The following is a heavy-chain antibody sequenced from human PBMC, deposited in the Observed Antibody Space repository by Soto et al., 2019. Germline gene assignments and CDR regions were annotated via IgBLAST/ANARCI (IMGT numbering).Heavy chain of an antibody. D-gene: IGHD5-18*01. J-gene: IGHJ4*02. V-gene: IGHV1-3*01. Sequence: QVQLVQSGAEVKKPGASVKVSCKASGYTFTSYAMHWVRQAPGQRLEWMGWINAGNGNTKYSQKFQGRVTITRDTSTSTAYMELSSLRSEVTAVDYCARGLNGYLYYFDYWGQGTLVTVSS. CDR1: GYTFTSYA. CDR3: ARGLNGYLYYFDY. CDR2: INAGNGNT.